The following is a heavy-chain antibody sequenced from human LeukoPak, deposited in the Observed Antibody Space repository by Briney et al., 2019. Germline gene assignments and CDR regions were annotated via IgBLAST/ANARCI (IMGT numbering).Heavy chain of an antibody. Sequence: GGSLRLSCVASGFTFTSDAMNWVRQAPGKGLEWVSSTVSRGTTQYADSVKGRFTVSRDTSKNTLYLQMNSLRADDTAVYYCAKCSTSAYTTGWCDWIDPWGQGTLVTVSS. V-gene: IGHV3-23*01. J-gene: IGHJ5*02. CDR3: AKCSTSAYTTGWCDWIDP. CDR2: TVSRGTT. D-gene: IGHD6-19*01. CDR1: GFTFTSDA.